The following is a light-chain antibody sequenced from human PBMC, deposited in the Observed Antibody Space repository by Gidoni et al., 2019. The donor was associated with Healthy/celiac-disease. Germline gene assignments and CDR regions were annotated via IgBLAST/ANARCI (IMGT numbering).Light chain of an antibody. J-gene: IGKJ1*01. V-gene: IGKV3-20*01. Sequence: EIVLPQSPGTLSLSPGETATLSCSARQTVSSSYLACDQQKPGQAPRLLIYGASSRATVIPDSFSGSGSGTDFTLTISRLEPEDFAVYYCQQYGSSPTAFGQGTKVEIK. CDR1: QTVSSSY. CDR3: QQYGSSPTA. CDR2: GAS.